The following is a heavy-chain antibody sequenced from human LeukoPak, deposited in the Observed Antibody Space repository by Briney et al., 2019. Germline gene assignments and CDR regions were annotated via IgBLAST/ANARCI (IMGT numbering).Heavy chain of an antibody. D-gene: IGHD1-7*01. Sequence: PGGSLGLSCATSGFTFSSYWMNWVRQAPGKGLVWVSTIKSDGSWTTYADSVKGRFTISRDNAKNTLYLQMNSLGDEDTAVYYCVRGTSYRFDPWGQGTLVIVSS. CDR2: IKSDGSWT. V-gene: IGHV3-74*01. J-gene: IGHJ5*02. CDR1: GFTFSSYW. CDR3: VRGTSYRFDP.